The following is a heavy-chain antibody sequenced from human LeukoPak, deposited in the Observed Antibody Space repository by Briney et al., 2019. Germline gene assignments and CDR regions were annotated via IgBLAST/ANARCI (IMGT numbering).Heavy chain of an antibody. CDR3: ARGSGVVTIPLDY. J-gene: IGHJ4*02. CDR2: IYYSGST. Sequence: SETLSLTCTVSGGSISSGGYYWSWIRQHPGKGLEWIGYIYYSGSTYYNPSLKSRVTISVDTSKNQFSLKLSSVTAADTAVYYCARGSGVVTIPLDYWGQGTLVTVSS. CDR1: GGSISSGGYY. V-gene: IGHV4-31*03. D-gene: IGHD4-23*01.